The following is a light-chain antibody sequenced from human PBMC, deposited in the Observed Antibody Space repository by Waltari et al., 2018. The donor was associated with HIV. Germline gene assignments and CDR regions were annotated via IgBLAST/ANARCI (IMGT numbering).Light chain of an antibody. V-gene: IGLV2-11*01. J-gene: IGLJ1*01. CDR1: SSDVGGYNY. Sequence: QSALTQPRSVSGSPGQSVTISCTGTSSDVGGYNYVAWYQQHPGKAPNLMVYDVSKRPSGVPDRFSGSKSGNTASLTISGLQAEDEADYYCCSYAGTRDVFGTGTKVTVL. CDR3: CSYAGTRDV. CDR2: DVS.